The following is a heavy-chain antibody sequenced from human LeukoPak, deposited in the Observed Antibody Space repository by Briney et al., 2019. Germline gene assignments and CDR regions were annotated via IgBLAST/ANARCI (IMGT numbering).Heavy chain of an antibody. Sequence: PSETLSLTCAVSGGSISSSNWWSWVRQPPGKGLAWIGEIYHSGSTNYNPSLKSRVTISVDKSKNQFSLKLSSVTAADTAVYYCARDLGITIFGVAYYGMDVWGQGTTVTVSS. CDR3: ARDLGITIFGVAYYGMDV. CDR2: IYHSGST. CDR1: GGSISSSNW. V-gene: IGHV4-4*02. J-gene: IGHJ6*02. D-gene: IGHD3-3*01.